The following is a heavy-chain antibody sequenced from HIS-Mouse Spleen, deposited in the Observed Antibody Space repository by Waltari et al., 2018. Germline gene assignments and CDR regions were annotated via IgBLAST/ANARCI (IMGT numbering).Heavy chain of an antibody. CDR1: GGSISSSSYY. CDR3: AYGDYFDY. CDR2: IYYSGAT. J-gene: IGHJ4*02. D-gene: IGHD4-17*01. V-gene: IGHV4-39*01. Sequence: QLQLQESGPGLVKPSETLSLTCTVSGGSISSSSYYWGWIRHPPGKGLEWFGSIYYSGATTYNPSLKSRVTISVDTSKNQFSLKLSSVTAADTAVYYCAYGDYFDYWGQGTLVTVSS.